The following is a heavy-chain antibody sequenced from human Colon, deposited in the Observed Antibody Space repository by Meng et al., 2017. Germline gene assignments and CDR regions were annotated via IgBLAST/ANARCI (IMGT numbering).Heavy chain of an antibody. CDR2: ISSDGSST. CDR1: ELTFSSYW. D-gene: IGHD1-26*01. J-gene: IGHJ4*02. Sequence: GHVWGLGGGLVQPGGSLGPSCAASELTFSSYWMHWVSQAPGKGLVWVSRISSDGSSTIYADSVKGRFTISRDNAKNTLSLQMNSLRAEDTAVYYCAAFRSGKINYWGQGTLVTVSS. V-gene: IGHV3-74*01. CDR3: AAFRSGKINY.